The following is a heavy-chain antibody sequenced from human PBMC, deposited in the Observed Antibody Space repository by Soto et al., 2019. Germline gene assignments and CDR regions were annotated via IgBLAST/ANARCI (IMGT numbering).Heavy chain of an antibody. V-gene: IGHV4-39*01. D-gene: IGHD2-8*01. CDR2: IYYSGSP. J-gene: IGHJ5*02. Sequence: SETLSLTCTVSGGSISISSYYWGWIRQPPGKGLEWIGSIYYSGSPYYNPSLNSRVTISVDTSKNQFSLKLSSVTAADTAVYYCATTRKMVGPWGQGTLVTVS. CDR3: ATTRKMVGP. CDR1: GGSISISSYY.